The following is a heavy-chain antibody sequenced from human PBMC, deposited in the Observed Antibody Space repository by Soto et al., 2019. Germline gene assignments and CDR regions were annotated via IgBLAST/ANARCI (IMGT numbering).Heavy chain of an antibody. CDR1: GVTVSSNY. CDR3: ARHVSTYGGASFAS. Sequence: EVQLVESGGGLVQPGGSLRLSCAASGVTVSSNYMSWVRQAPGKGLEWVSVIYSGGSTYYADSVKGRFTISRDNSKNTLYLPMTSLIPEDTAVYYCARHVSTYGGASFASWCQGTLVTVSS. J-gene: IGHJ4*02. D-gene: IGHD3-10*01. CDR2: IYSGGST. V-gene: IGHV3-66*04.